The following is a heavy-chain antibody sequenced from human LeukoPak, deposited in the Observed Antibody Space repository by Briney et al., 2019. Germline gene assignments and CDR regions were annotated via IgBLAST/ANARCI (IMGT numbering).Heavy chain of an antibody. D-gene: IGHD3-10*02. CDR3: ARAYYYVRARFDP. V-gene: IGHV1-2*02. Sequence: ASVKVSCKASGYTFTGYYRHWVRQAPGQGLEWMGWINPNSGGTNYAQKFQGRVTMTRDTSISKAYMELSRLRSDDTAVYYFARAYYYVRARFDPWGQGTLVTVSS. CDR1: GYTFTGYY. CDR2: INPNSGGT. J-gene: IGHJ5*02.